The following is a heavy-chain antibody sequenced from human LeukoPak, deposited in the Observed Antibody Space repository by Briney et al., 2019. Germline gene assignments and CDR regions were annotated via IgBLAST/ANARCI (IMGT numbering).Heavy chain of an antibody. CDR2: ISSSGSTI. CDR1: GFTFSNYN. V-gene: IGHV3-48*02. Sequence: GGSLRLSCAASGFTFSNYNMNWVRQAPGKGLEWVSDISSSGSTIYFADSVKGRFTISRDNAKNSLYLQMNSLRDEDTAVYYCARLEYYYVSGNYYKLFDYWGQGTLVTVCS. CDR3: ARLEYYYVSGNYYKLFDY. D-gene: IGHD3-10*01. J-gene: IGHJ4*02.